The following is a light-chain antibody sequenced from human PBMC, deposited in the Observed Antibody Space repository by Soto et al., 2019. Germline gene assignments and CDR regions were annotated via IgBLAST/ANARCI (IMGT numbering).Light chain of an antibody. CDR1: SSKIGAGYD. CDR2: GNS. V-gene: IGLV1-40*01. J-gene: IGLJ1*01. CDR3: QSYDSSLSGSSV. Sequence: SVLTQPPPVSGAPGQRGTISCTGSSSKIGAGYDVHWYQQLPGTAPKLLIYGNSNRPSGVPDRFSGSKSGTSASLAITGLQAEDEADYYCQSYDSSLSGSSVFGTGTRSPS.